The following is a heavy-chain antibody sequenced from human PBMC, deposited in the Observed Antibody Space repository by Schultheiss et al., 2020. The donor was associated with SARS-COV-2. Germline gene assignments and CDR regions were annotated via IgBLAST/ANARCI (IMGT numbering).Heavy chain of an antibody. Sequence: GESLKISCAASGFIFNSYGMHWVRQAPGKGLEWVASISFDGGHRSHAGSVKGRFTISRDNSKNTLFLQMDSLRAEDTAVYYCARVGVFTRSRNYLDYWGQGTLVTVSS. V-gene: IGHV3-30*03. CDR2: ISFDGGHR. CDR1: GFIFNSYG. CDR3: ARVGVFTRSRNYLDY. J-gene: IGHJ4*02. D-gene: IGHD3-10*01.